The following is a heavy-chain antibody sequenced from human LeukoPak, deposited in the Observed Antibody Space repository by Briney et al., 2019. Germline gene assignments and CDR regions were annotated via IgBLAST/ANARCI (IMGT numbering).Heavy chain of an antibody. Sequence: SETLSLTCTVSGGSISSYYWSWIRQPPGKGLEWIGYIYYSGSTNYNPSLKGRVTISVDTSKNQFTLKLNSVTAADTAVYYCARHGPPVLLWFGEFVYYGMDVWGQGTTVTVSS. D-gene: IGHD3-10*01. J-gene: IGHJ6*02. CDR2: IYYSGST. CDR1: GGSISSYY. CDR3: ARHGPPVLLWFGEFVYYGMDV. V-gene: IGHV4-59*08.